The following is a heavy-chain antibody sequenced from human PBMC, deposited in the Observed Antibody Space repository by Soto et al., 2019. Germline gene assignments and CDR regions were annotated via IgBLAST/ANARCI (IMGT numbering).Heavy chain of an antibody. Sequence: QITLKESGPTLVRPTQTLTLTCTFSGFSLSTSGVGVGWIRQPPGKALEWLALIYWDDDKRYSPSLKSRLTSTKDTSKNPVVLTMTNMDPVDPATYYCAHSRCGGDCLQSYSSHYYYGMDVWGQGTTVTVSS. D-gene: IGHD2-21*02. CDR3: AHSRCGGDCLQSYSSHYYYGMDV. V-gene: IGHV2-5*02. CDR1: GFSLSTSGVG. CDR2: IYWDDDK. J-gene: IGHJ6*02.